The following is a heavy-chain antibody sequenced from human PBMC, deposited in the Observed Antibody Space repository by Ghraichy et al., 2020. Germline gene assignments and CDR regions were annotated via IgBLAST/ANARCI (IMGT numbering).Heavy chain of an antibody. Sequence: GGSLRLSCAASGFTFSDYFMSWIRQAPGKGLEWISYISSSGSTIQYADSVKGRFTISRDNAKNSLYLQMNSLRAEDTAVYYCARAGPYSSGWYPFYYYGMDVWGQGTTVTVSS. J-gene: IGHJ6*02. CDR2: ISSSGSTI. V-gene: IGHV3-11*01. CDR1: GFTFSDYF. D-gene: IGHD6-19*01. CDR3: ARAGPYSSGWYPFYYYGMDV.